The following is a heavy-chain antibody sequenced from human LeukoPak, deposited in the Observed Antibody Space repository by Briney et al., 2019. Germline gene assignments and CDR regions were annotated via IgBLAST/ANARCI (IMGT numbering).Heavy chain of an antibody. CDR2: IYYSGST. CDR3: ASSSGWSFDP. CDR1: GESFSGYY. D-gene: IGHD6-19*01. Sequence: SETLPLTCAVYGESFSGYYWSWIRQPPGKGLEWIGYIYYSGSTNYNPSLKSRVTISVDTSKNQFSLKLSSVTAADTAVYYCASSSGWSFDPWGQGTLVTVSS. J-gene: IGHJ5*02. V-gene: IGHV4-59*01.